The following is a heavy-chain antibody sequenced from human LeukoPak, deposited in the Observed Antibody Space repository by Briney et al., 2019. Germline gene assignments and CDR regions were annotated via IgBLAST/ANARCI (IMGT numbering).Heavy chain of an antibody. V-gene: IGHV1-2*02. CDR2: INPNTGGT. CDR3: AREGAPQLSSSFDH. J-gene: IGHJ4*02. Sequence: GASVKVSCSSSGYTFTAYYIHWVRQAPGQGLEWMGWINPNTGGTNFAQRFQGRVTMTSDTSINTAYMELSSLRSDDTAMYYCAREGAPQLSSSFDHWGQGTLVTVSS. CDR1: GYTFTAYY. D-gene: IGHD1-1*01.